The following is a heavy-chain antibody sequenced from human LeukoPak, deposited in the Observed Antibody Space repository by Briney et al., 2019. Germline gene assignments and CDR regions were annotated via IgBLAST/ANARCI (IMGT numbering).Heavy chain of an antibody. Sequence: PGGSLRLSCAASGSTFSSYGMHWVRQAPGKGLEWVSFIRYDGSNKYYADSVKGRFTISRDNSKNTLYLQMNSLRAEDTAVYYCAKDPSLGIGYYFDYWGQGTLVTVSS. J-gene: IGHJ4*02. CDR2: IRYDGSNK. V-gene: IGHV3-30*02. CDR3: AKDPSLGIGYYFDY. CDR1: GSTFSSYG. D-gene: IGHD7-27*01.